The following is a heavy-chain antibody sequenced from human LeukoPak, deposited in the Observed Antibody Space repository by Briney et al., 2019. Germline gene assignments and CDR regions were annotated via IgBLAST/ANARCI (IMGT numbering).Heavy chain of an antibody. CDR3: AREIGYYYDSSGRYAADY. D-gene: IGHD3-22*01. Sequence: ASVKVSCKASGYTFTSYGISWVRQAPGQGLEWMGWINPNSGGTNYAQKFQGRVTMTRDTSISTAYMELSRLRSDDTAVYYCAREIGYYYDSSGRYAADYWGQGTLVTVSS. CDR1: GYTFTSYG. J-gene: IGHJ4*02. CDR2: INPNSGGT. V-gene: IGHV1-2*02.